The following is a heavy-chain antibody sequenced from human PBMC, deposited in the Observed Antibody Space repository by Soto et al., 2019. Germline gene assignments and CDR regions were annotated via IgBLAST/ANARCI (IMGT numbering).Heavy chain of an antibody. J-gene: IGHJ4*02. D-gene: IGHD3-22*01. CDR2: IGRTGSTI. Sequence: GGSLRLSCAASGFTFSSYEMNWVRQAPGKGLEWVSYIGRTGSTIYYADSVKGRFTISRDNAKNSLYLQMNSLRAEDTAAYYCARGARVDSSGLMYGYWGQGTLVTVSS. CDR3: ARGARVDSSGLMYGY. CDR1: GFTFSSYE. V-gene: IGHV3-48*03.